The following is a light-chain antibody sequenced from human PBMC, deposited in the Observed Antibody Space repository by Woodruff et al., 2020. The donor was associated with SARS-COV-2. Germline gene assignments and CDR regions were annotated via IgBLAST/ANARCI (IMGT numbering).Light chain of an antibody. CDR2: AAS. Sequence: CRASQGIRNDLGWYQQKPGKAPKLLIYAASSLQSGVPSRFSGSGSGTDFTLTISSLQPEDFATYYCQQANSFPLSFGGGTKVEIK. V-gene: IGKV1-12*01. CDR1: QGIRND. CDR3: QQANSFPLS. J-gene: IGKJ4*01.